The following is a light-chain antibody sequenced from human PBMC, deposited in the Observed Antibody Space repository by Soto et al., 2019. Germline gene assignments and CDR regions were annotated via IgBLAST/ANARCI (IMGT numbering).Light chain of an antibody. CDR2: DVS. CDR3: SSYTSSSTLYV. Sequence: QSVLTQTASVSGSPGQSITISCTGTSSDVGGYNYVSWYQQHPGKAPKRMIYDVSNRPSVVSNRFSGSKSGNTASLTISGLQAKDEADYYCSSYTSSSTLYVFGTGTKLTVL. J-gene: IGLJ1*01. V-gene: IGLV2-14*01. CDR1: SSDVGGYNY.